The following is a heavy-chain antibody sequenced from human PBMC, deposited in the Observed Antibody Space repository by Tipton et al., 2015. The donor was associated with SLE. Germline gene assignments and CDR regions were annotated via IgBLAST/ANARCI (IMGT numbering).Heavy chain of an antibody. Sequence: TLSLTCAVSGYSISSGYYWGWIRQPPGKGMEWIGSIYHSGGTYYNPSLKRRVTISVDTSKNQFSLKLSSVTAADTAVYYCARLGVTMVRGVREDYFDYWGQGTLVTVSS. CDR2: IYHSGGT. J-gene: IGHJ4*02. D-gene: IGHD3-10*01. CDR1: GYSISSGYY. V-gene: IGHV4-38-2*01. CDR3: ARLGVTMVRGVREDYFDY.